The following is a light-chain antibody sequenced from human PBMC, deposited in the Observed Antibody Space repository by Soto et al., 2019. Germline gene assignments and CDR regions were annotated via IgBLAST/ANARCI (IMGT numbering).Light chain of an antibody. Sequence: DLQMTQSPSSVSASVGDRVTITCRASQDISNWLAWYQQKPGRAPKLLIYGASSLQSDVPTRFSGSGSGTDFTLTISSLQPEDFATYYCQQGKSLPLTFGQGTRLEIK. CDR1: QDISNW. CDR3: QQGKSLPLT. J-gene: IGKJ5*01. V-gene: IGKV1-12*01. CDR2: GAS.